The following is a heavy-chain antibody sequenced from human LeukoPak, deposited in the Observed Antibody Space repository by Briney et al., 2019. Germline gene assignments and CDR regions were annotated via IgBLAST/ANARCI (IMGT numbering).Heavy chain of an antibody. D-gene: IGHD6-13*01. J-gene: IGHJ4*02. CDR3: ARSQYSSILYYFDY. CDR1: GYSFTSYW. V-gene: IGHV5-51*01. CDR2: IYPGDSDT. Sequence: GESLKISCKGSGYSFTSYWIGWVRQMPGKGLEWMGIIYPGDSDTTYSPSLQGQVTISADKSISTAYLQWSSLKASDTAMYYCARSQYSSILYYFDYWGQGTLVTVSS.